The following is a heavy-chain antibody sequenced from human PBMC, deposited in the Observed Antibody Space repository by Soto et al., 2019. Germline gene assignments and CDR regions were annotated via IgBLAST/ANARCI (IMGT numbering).Heavy chain of an antibody. J-gene: IGHJ6*02. Sequence: GESLKISCKGSGYSFTRYWIGWVRQMPGKGLEWMGIIYPGDSDTRYSPSFQGQVTISADKSISTAYLQWSSLKASDTAMYYCARHGYLGYCSSTSCFTCFNYHYYYYGMVVSGQATTLSGSS. D-gene: IGHD2-2*01. CDR3: ARHGYLGYCSSTSCFTCFNYHYYYYGMVV. CDR2: IYPGDSDT. V-gene: IGHV5-51*01. CDR1: GYSFTRYW.